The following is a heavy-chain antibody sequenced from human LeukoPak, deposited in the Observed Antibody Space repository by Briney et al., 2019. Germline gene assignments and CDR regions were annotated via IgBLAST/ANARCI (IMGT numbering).Heavy chain of an antibody. V-gene: IGHV3-23*01. J-gene: IGHJ1*01. D-gene: IGHD4-17*01. CDR1: GFTFSHHA. CDR3: AKDRGDYDPEYFQH. CDR2: IRATSGTT. Sequence: GGSLRLSCAASGFTFSHHAMSWVRQAPGKGLEWVSNIRATSGTTFYADSVKGRFTISRDNSKNTLYLQMNSLRAEDTAVYYCAKDRGDYDPEYFQHWGQGTLVTVSS.